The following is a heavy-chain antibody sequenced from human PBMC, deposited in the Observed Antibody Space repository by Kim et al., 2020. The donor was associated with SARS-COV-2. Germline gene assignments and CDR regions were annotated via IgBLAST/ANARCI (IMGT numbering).Heavy chain of an antibody. D-gene: IGHD2-2*02. Sequence: GGSLRLSCAASGFTFSSYGMHWVRQAPGKGLEWVAVIWYDGSNKYYADSVKGRFTISRDNSKNTLYLQMNSLRAEDTSVYYCAREMCSSTSCYTHGFDYWGQETLVTVSS. CDR3: AREMCSSTSCYTHGFDY. CDR2: IWYDGSNK. CDR1: GFTFSSYG. V-gene: IGHV3-33*01. J-gene: IGHJ4*02.